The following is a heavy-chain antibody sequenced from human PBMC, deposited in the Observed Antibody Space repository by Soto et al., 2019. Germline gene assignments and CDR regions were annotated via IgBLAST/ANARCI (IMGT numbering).Heavy chain of an antibody. CDR2: IKSKTDGGTT. D-gene: IGHD3-10*01. CDR3: TTDAWSGENWFDP. Sequence: PGGSLRLSCAASGFTFSNAWMNWVRQAPGKGLEWVGRIKSKTDGGTTDYAAPVKGRFTISRDDSKNTLYLQMNSLKTEDTAVYYCTTDAWSGENWFDPWGQGTLVTVSS. J-gene: IGHJ5*02. CDR1: GFTFSNAW. V-gene: IGHV3-15*07.